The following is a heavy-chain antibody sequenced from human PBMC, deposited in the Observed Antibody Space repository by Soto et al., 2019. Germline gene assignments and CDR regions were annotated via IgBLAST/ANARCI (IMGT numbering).Heavy chain of an antibody. Sequence: QVQLVESGGGVVQPGRSLRLSCAASGFTFNTYVMHWVRHAPGKGLEWVAGISTDGNREHYADSVKGRFTISRDNSKSTLNLQMNSLTGGDTAVYHGAREDESSGHAGTFHHWGQGTLVTVSS. CDR2: ISTDGNRE. D-gene: IGHD3-22*01. V-gene: IGHV3-30-3*01. CDR1: GFTFNTYV. CDR3: AREDESSGHAGTFHH. J-gene: IGHJ1*01.